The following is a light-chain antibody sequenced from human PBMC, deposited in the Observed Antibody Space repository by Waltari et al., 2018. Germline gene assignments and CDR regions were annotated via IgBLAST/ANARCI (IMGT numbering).Light chain of an antibody. V-gene: IGKV3-15*01. CDR1: QTISRY. J-gene: IGKJ4*01. CDR3: QQYNDWPPLT. Sequence: EIVMTQSPAILSVSPGERATLSCRASQTISRYLAWYQQRPGHAPRLLIYGASTRATGIPARFSGSGSGTEFTLTISSLQSEDFAVYYCQQYNDWPPLTFGGGTKVEI. CDR2: GAS.